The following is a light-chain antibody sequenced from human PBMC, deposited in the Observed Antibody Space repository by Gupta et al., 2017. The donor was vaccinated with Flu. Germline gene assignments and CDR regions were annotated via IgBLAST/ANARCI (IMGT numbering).Light chain of an antibody. CDR3: QADETSNLV. J-gene: IGLJ2*01. CDR2: EDN. Sequence: TVTTTCTRSSGSIGANYVQWYQQRASTSATPVIYEDNQRPSGVPDRFSGSNESSSNSAAPTVSGLKTDDEVYYYCQADETSNLVFGGGTKLTVL. CDR1: SGSIGANY. V-gene: IGLV6-57*01.